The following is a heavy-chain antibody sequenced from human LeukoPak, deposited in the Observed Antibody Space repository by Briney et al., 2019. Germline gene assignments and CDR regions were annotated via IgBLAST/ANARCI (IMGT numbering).Heavy chain of an antibody. CDR2: INHSGST. V-gene: IGHV4-34*01. Sequence: SETLSLTCAVYGGSFSGYYWSWIRQPPGKGLEWIGEINHSGSTNYNPSLKSRVTISVDTSKNQFSLKLSSVTAADTAGYYCARGRVRTNGVRVSAFDIWGQGTMVTVSS. D-gene: IGHD2-8*01. CDR1: GGSFSGYY. CDR3: ARGRVRTNGVRVSAFDI. J-gene: IGHJ3*02.